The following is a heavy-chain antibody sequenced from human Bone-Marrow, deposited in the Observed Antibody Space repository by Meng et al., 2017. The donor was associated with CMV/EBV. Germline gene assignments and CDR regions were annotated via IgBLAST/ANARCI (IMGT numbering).Heavy chain of an antibody. CDR3: ARVGVVVPAARGSLDY. D-gene: IGHD2-2*01. CDR1: GYSFTSYW. CDR2: IYPGDSDT. V-gene: IGHV5-51*01. J-gene: IGHJ4*02. Sequence: KVSCKGSGYSFTSYWIGWVRQMPGKGLEWMGIIYPGDSDTRYSPSFQGQVTISADKSISTAYLQWSSLKASDTAMYYCARVGVVVPAARGSLDYWGQGTLVTVSS.